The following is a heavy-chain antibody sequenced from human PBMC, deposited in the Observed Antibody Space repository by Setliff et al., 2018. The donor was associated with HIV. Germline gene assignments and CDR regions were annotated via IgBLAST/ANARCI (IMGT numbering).Heavy chain of an antibody. J-gene: IGHJ4*02. V-gene: IGHV3-11*01. Sequence: GGSLRLSCAASGFTFKNYWMYWVRQPPGKGLQWVSRITRTGLTTDYADSVKGRFTISRDNAKNSLYLQLNSLRPEDTAVYYCARGVGTAYFDYWGQGTLVTVSS. CDR3: ARGVGTAYFDY. CDR2: ITRTGLTT. D-gene: IGHD2-15*01. CDR1: GFTFKNYW.